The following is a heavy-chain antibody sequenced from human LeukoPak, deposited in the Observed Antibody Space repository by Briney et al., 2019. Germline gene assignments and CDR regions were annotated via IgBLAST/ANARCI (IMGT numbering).Heavy chain of an antibody. V-gene: IGHV4-34*01. CDR3: ARGPYCSSTSCYGVFDY. CDR2: INHSGST. CDR1: GGSFSGYY. D-gene: IGHD2-2*01. J-gene: IGHJ4*01. Sequence: PSETLSLTCAVYGGSFSGYYWSWNRQPPGKGLEWIGEINHSGSTNYNPSLKSRVTISVDTSKNQFSLKLSSVTAADTAVYYCARGPYCSSTSCYGVFDYWGQGTLVTVSS.